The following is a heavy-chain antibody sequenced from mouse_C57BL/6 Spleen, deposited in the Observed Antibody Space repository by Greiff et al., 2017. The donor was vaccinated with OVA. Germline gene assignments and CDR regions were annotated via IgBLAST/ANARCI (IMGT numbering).Heavy chain of an antibody. CDR3: VRPRRFRYFDD. CDR2: INPSSGDT. V-gene: IGHV1-4*01. J-gene: IGHJ1*03. CDR1: GYTFTSYS. Sequence: QVQLQQSGAELARPGASVKMSCKASGYTFTSYSMHWVKQRPGQGLEWIGYINPSSGDTKYNQKFKDKATLTADKSSSTAYMQLSSLTSEDSAVDYWVRPRRFRYFDDWGKGTTVTVSS.